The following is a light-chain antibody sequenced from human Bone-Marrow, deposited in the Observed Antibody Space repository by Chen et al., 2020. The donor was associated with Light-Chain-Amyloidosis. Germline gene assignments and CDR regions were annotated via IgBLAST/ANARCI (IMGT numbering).Light chain of an antibody. J-gene: IGKJ4*01. CDR2: DSS. Sequence: EIVLTQSPATLSLSPGERATLSCGASQSVSSYLAWYQQKPGQAHRLLIYDSSNRATGSPARFSGSGSGTDFTLTISSLEPEDFAVYYCQQRSNWPLTFGGGTKVEIK. CDR3: QQRSNWPLT. V-gene: IGKV3-11*01. CDR1: QSVSSY.